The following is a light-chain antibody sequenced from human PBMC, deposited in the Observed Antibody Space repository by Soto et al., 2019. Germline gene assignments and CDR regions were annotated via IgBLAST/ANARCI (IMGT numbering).Light chain of an antibody. CDR2: GAS. Sequence: EIVLTQSPGTLSLSPGERATLSCRASQSVSSSYLAWYQQKPGQAPRLLIYGASSRATGIPDRFSGSGSVTEFTLTISSLQSEDFAVYYCQQYNNWPRTFGQGTKVDIK. CDR1: QSVSSSY. V-gene: IGKV3-20*01. J-gene: IGKJ1*01. CDR3: QQYNNWPRT.